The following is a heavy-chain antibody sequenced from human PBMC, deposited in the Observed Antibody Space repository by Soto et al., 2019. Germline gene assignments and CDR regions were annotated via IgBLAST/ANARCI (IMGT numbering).Heavy chain of an antibody. CDR2: INNAGST. CDR3: VRENYYYGMDV. Sequence: EVQLVESGGTLVQPGGSLKLSCAASGFDASVNFMTWVRQAPGKGLEWVTAINNAGSTFYADSVKGRFSISRDDSKNTLYLQMNSLRVEATAMYYCVRENYYYGMDVWGQGTAVTVSS. J-gene: IGHJ6*02. CDR1: GFDASVNF. V-gene: IGHV3-66*01.